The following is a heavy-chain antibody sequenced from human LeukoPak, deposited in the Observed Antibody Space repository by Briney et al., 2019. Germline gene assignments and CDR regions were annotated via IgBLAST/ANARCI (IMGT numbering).Heavy chain of an antibody. Sequence: SETLSLTCTVSGGSISSGGYYWSWIRQHPGKGLEWIGYIYYSGSTYYNPSLKSRVTISLDTSKNQFSLKLSSVTAADTAVYYCARWSSGYYYFDYWGQGTLVTVSS. V-gene: IGHV4-31*03. CDR2: IYYSGST. D-gene: IGHD3-22*01. CDR3: ARWSSGYYYFDY. CDR1: GGSISSGGYY. J-gene: IGHJ4*02.